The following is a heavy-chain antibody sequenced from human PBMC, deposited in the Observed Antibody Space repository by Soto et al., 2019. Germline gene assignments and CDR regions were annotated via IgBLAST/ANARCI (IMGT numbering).Heavy chain of an antibody. Sequence: EVQLVESGGDLVQRGGSLRLACAASGFPFSSYWMHWVRHTPGKGLDWVARISGDGVTTYYADSVTGRVTVSRDNAKKTRSLQMSGLRAEDTAVYYCAREYYGLLTGYYTDYWGQGTLVSVSS. D-gene: IGHD3-9*01. CDR1: GFPFSSYW. V-gene: IGHV3-74*01. J-gene: IGHJ4*02. CDR3: AREYYGLLTGYYTDY. CDR2: ISGDGVTT.